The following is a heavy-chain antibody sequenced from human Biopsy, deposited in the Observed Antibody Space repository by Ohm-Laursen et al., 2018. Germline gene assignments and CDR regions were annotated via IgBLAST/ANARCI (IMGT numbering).Heavy chain of an antibody. CDR1: GFTFSDYA. V-gene: IGHV3-23*01. CDR2: ISGSGGNT. CDR3: AKGGYCTTSSCYMDLDY. D-gene: IGHD2-2*02. J-gene: IGHJ4*02. Sequence: SLRLSCADTGFTFSDYAMNWVRQAPGKGLEWVSTISGSGGNTYYADSVRGRFTVSRDGSKSTLYLQMSSLSAEDAAFYYCAKGGYCTTSSCYMDLDYWGQGTLVTVSS.